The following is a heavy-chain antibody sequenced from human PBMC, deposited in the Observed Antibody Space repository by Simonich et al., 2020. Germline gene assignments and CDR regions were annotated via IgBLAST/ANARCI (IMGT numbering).Heavy chain of an antibody. CDR1: GGSFSGYY. CDR3: ARGLIGGSYYY. J-gene: IGHJ4*02. Sequence: QVQLQQWGAGLLKPSETLSLTCAVYGGSFSGYYWSWIRQPPGKGLEWIGEINHRGSTNYNPSLKGRVTISVDTSKNQFSLKLSSVTAADTTVYYCARGLIGGSYYYWGQGTLVTVSS. CDR2: INHRGST. D-gene: IGHD1-26*01. V-gene: IGHV4-34*01.